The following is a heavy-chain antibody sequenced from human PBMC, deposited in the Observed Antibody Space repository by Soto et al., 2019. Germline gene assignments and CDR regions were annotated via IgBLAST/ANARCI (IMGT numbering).Heavy chain of an antibody. CDR1: DGSISSYY. Sequence: QLQLQESGPGLGKPSETLSLTCTVSDGSISSYYWSWIRQPPGKGLEWIGYVYSNGDTSFNPSLKRRVTISVDTSRNRFSLRLNSVTAADTAVYYCARRITGDPHFDLWGRGTLVTVSS. D-gene: IGHD1-20*01. CDR3: ARRITGDPHFDL. V-gene: IGHV4-59*12. J-gene: IGHJ2*01. CDR2: VYSNGDT.